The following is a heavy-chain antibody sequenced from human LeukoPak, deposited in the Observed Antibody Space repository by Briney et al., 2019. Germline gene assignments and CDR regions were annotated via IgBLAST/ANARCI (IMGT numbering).Heavy chain of an antibody. CDR3: AREGPYYYDSSGYSRRTNPSFDY. J-gene: IGHJ4*02. D-gene: IGHD3-22*01. Sequence: SETLSLTCTVSGGSISSGGYYWSWIRQPPGKGLEWIGYIYHSGSTYYNPSLKSRVTISVDRSKNQFSLKLSSVTAADTAVYYCAREGPYYYDSSGYSRRTNPSFDYWGQGTLVTVSS. CDR1: GGSISSGGYY. CDR2: IYHSGST. V-gene: IGHV4-30-2*01.